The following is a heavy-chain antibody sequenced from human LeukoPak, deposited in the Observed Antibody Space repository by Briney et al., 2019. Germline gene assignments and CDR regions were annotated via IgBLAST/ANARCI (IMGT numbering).Heavy chain of an antibody. CDR1: GYSFTDYD. D-gene: IGHD1-1*01. CDR2: INPNSGAT. V-gene: IGHV1-2*02. CDR3: ARDPTNWIDY. Sequence: VASVKVSCKTSGYSFTDYDIHWVRQAPGQGLEWMGWINPNSGATNYAQKFQGRVTMTRDTSISTAYMELSRLRSDDTAVYYCARDPTNWIDYWGQGTLVTVSS. J-gene: IGHJ4*02.